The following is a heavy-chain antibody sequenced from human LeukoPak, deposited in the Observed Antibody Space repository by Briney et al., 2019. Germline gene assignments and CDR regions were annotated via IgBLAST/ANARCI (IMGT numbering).Heavy chain of an antibody. D-gene: IGHD2/OR15-2a*01. CDR1: GYTFTGDQ. CDR3: ARKSAGFLTA. V-gene: IGHV1-2*02. J-gene: IGHJ5*02. Sequence: ASVKVSCKASGYTFTGDQIYWLRQAPGQGLEWVGWIKPSGGDTLYEQKFQGRVTMTRDKSISSAYMELSSLRSDDTAVYYCARKSAGFLTAWGQGTLVTVSS. CDR2: IKPSGGDT.